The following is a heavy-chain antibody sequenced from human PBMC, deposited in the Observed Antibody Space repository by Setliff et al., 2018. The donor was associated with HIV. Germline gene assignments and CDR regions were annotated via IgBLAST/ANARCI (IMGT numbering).Heavy chain of an antibody. Sequence: LSLTCTVSGASISSGDYYWSWIRQPPGKDLEWIGYIYYSGSTYYNPSLKGRVSISTDTSKNQFSLRLTSVTAADTALYYCARYTRSGLEAFDIWGPGTMVT. D-gene: IGHD5-12*01. CDR2: IYYSGST. CDR1: GASISSGDYY. J-gene: IGHJ3*02. CDR3: ARYTRSGLEAFDI. V-gene: IGHV4-30-4*08.